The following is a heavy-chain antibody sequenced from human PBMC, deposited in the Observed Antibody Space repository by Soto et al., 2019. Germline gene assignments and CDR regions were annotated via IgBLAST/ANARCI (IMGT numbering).Heavy chain of an antibody. V-gene: IGHV1-46*01. D-gene: IGHD6-13*01. Sequence: GASVKVSCKASGYTFTSYYMHWVRQAPGQGLEWMGIINPSGGSTSYAQKFQGRVTMTRDTSTSTVYMELSSLRSEDTAVYYCARDPAIAAAGNWFDPWGQGTLVTVSS. J-gene: IGHJ5*02. CDR3: ARDPAIAAAGNWFDP. CDR2: INPSGGST. CDR1: GYTFTSYY.